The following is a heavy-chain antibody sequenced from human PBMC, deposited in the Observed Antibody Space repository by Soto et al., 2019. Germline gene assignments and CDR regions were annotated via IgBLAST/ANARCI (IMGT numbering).Heavy chain of an antibody. CDR2: IWNDGINK. CDR3: AKMEGMDPWAYSFDY. V-gene: IGHV3-33*03. J-gene: IGHJ4*02. Sequence: QVELAESGGGAVQPGRSLRLSCAASGFIFDSHGMHWVRQAPGKGLEWVAVIWNDGINKYYADSVKGRFTISRDNSNNTVFLHMSSLRPEDTALYYCAKMEGMDPWAYSFDYWGQGTLVTVSS. D-gene: IGHD2-2*03. CDR1: GFIFDSHG.